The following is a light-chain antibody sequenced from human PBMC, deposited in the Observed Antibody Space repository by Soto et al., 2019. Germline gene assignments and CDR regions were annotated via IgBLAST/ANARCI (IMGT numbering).Light chain of an antibody. Sequence: LTQPRSVSGSPGQSVTISCTGTSSDVGGYNYVSWYQQHPGKAPKLMIYDVSKRPSGVPDRFSGSKSGNTASLTISGLQAEDEADYYCCSYAGSYPVVFGGGTQLTVL. CDR2: DVS. J-gene: IGLJ2*01. CDR1: SSDVGGYNY. V-gene: IGLV2-11*01. CDR3: CSYAGSYPVV.